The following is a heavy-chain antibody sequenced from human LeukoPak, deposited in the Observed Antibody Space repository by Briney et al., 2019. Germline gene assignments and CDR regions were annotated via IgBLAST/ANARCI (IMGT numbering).Heavy chain of an antibody. CDR1: GFTFSSYE. V-gene: IGHV3-48*03. Sequence: PGGSLRLSCAASGFTFSSYEMNWVRQAPGKGLEWVSYISSSGSTIYYADSVKGRFTISRDNTKSSLSLHMSSLRAEDTAVYYCARSPKYTGSPADFDYWGQGTLVTVSS. CDR2: ISSSGSTI. CDR3: ARSPKYTGSPADFDY. D-gene: IGHD1-26*01. J-gene: IGHJ4*02.